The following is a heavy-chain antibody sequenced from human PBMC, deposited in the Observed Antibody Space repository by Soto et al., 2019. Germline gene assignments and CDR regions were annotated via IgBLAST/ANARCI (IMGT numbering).Heavy chain of an antibody. D-gene: IGHD1-26*01. Sequence: AGSLRLSCAASVFTFSRYSMNWVRQAPGKGLEWVSSISSSSSYIYYADSVKGRFTISRDNAKNSLYLQMNSLRAEDTAVYYCATKTTYSGSYSFRYWGQGTLVTVSS. CDR2: ISSSSSYI. V-gene: IGHV3-21*01. CDR3: ATKTTYSGSYSFRY. CDR1: VFTFSRYS. J-gene: IGHJ4*02.